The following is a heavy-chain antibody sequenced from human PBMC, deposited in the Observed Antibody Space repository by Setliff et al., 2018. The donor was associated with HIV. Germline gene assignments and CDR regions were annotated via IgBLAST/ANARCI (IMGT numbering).Heavy chain of an antibody. CDR1: GYTFTTYG. D-gene: IGHD4-17*01. Sequence: ASVKVSCKASGYTFTTYGISWVRQAPGQGPEWMGWISAYSGHTNYAQKFQGRVTMTTDTSTSTAYMELRSLRFDDTAVYYCARDRSGEEGFYYYYYRMDVWGKGTTVTVSS. CDR3: ARDRSGEEGFYYYYYRMDV. V-gene: IGHV1-18*01. J-gene: IGHJ6*04. CDR2: ISAYSGHT.